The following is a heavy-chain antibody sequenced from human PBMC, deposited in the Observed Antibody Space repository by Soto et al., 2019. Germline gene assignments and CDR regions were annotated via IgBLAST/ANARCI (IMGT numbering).Heavy chain of an antibody. J-gene: IGHJ4*02. CDR2: ISVTGAST. CDR3: AKIRSIAAPFSDY. V-gene: IGHV3-23*01. D-gene: IGHD6-13*01. Sequence: EVQLLESGGGLVQSGGSLRLSCAASGLTFSGSAMSWVRQAPGKGLEWVSSISVTGASTYYADSVQGRFTVSRDNSRDTFFLEMNSLTAEDTAVYFGAKIRSIAAPFSDYWGQGTLVTVSS. CDR1: GLTFSGSA.